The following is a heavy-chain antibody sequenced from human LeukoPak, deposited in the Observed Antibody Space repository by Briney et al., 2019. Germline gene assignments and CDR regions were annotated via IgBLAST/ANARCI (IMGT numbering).Heavy chain of an antibody. CDR1: GYTFTGYY. Sequence: ASVKVSCEASGYTFTGYYMHWVRQAPGQGLEWMGWINPNSGGTNYAQKFQGRVTMTRDTSISTAYMELSRLRSDDTAVYYCASGYCSSTSCPYFDYWGQGTLVTVSS. V-gene: IGHV1-2*02. D-gene: IGHD2-2*03. J-gene: IGHJ4*02. CDR2: INPNSGGT. CDR3: ASGYCSSTSCPYFDY.